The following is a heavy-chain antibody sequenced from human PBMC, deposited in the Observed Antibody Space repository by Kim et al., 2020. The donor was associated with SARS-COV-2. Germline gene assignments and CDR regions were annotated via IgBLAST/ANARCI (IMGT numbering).Heavy chain of an antibody. Sequence: SETLSLTCTVSGGSISSSSYYWGWIRQPPGKGLEWIGSIYYSGSTYYNPSLKSRVTISVDTSKNQFSLKLSSVTAADTAVYYCARLHYYGSGSYYRAWYWGQGTLVTVSS. CDR2: IYYSGST. CDR3: ARLHYYGSGSYYRAWY. D-gene: IGHD3-10*01. J-gene: IGHJ4*02. CDR1: GGSISSSSYY. V-gene: IGHV4-39*01.